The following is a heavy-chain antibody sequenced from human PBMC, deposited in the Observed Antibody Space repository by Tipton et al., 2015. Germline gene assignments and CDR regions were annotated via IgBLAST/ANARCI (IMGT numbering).Heavy chain of an antibody. V-gene: IGHV3-23*01. CDR2: ISGRGAST. J-gene: IGHJ4*02. D-gene: IGHD6-19*01. Sequence: SLRLSCAASGFAFSSYDMHWVRQATGKGLEWVSAISGRGASTFYADSVKGRFTISRDNSQNTLFLQMNSLRTGDTAVYYCASSMSVAGTGDSWGQGTLVTVSS. CDR1: GFAFSSYD. CDR3: ASSMSVAGTGDS.